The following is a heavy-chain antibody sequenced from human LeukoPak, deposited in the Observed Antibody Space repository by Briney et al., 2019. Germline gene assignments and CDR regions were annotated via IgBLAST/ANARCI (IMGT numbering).Heavy chain of an antibody. CDR1: GYTFTGYY. Sequence: APVKVSCKASGYTFTGYYTQWARQAPGQGLEWMGWINPNSGETNYAQKFQGRVTMTRDTSTRTADMELSSLRPEDTAVYYCARDDGSHFFDFWGQGTLVTVSS. J-gene: IGHJ4*02. CDR3: ARDDGSHFFDF. V-gene: IGHV1-2*02. D-gene: IGHD3-10*01. CDR2: INPNSGET.